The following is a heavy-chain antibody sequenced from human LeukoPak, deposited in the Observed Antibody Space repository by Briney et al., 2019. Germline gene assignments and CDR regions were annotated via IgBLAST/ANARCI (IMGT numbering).Heavy chain of an antibody. CDR1: GGSISSYY. D-gene: IGHD3-22*01. CDR3: AKGGQYYYDSSAHYY. V-gene: IGHV4-59*12. Sequence: SETLSLTCTVSGGSISSYYWSWIRQPAGKGLEWIGYIYHTGSTNYNPSLKSRVTISVDTSKNQFSLKLSSVTAADTAVYFCAKGGQYYYDSSAHYYWGQGILVTVSS. J-gene: IGHJ4*02. CDR2: IYHTGST.